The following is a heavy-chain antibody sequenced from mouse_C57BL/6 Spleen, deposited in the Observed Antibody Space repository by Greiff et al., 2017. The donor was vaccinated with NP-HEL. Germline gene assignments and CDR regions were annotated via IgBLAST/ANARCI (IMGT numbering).Heavy chain of an antibody. D-gene: IGHD1-1*01. CDR1: GFTFSDYG. CDR3: ARNYGSSYVFAY. V-gene: IGHV5-17*01. CDR2: IRSGSSTI. J-gene: IGHJ3*01. Sequence: EVKLVESGGGLVKPGGSLKLSCAASGFTFSDYGMHWVRQAPEKGLEWVAYIRSGSSTIYYADTLKGRFTISRDNAKNTRVLQMTRLRSEDTAMYYCARNYGSSYVFAYWGQGTLVTVSA.